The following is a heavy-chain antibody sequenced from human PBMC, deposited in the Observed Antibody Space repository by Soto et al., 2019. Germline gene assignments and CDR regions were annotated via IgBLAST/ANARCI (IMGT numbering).Heavy chain of an antibody. CDR1: GGSISSYY. CDR3: ARSFGRIAARWFDP. V-gene: IGHV4-59*01. D-gene: IGHD6-6*01. CDR2: IYYSGST. J-gene: IGHJ5*02. Sequence: SETLSLTCTVSGGSISSYYWSWIRQPPGKGLEWIGYIYYSGSTNYNPSLKSRVTISVDTSKNQFSLKLSSVTAADTAVYYCARSFGRIAARWFDPWGQGTLVTVSS.